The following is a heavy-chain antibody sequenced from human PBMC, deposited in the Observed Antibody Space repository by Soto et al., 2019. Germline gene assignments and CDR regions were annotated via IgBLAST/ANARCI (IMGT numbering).Heavy chain of an antibody. Sequence: QAQLVQSGAEEKKPGASVKVSCRASGYTFTSYAIHWVRQAPGQRLEWMGWINAGNGNTKYSQKFQGRVTITRDTSASTAYMGLSSLRSEDTAVYYCARGVPIFMDYWGQGTLVTVSS. D-gene: IGHD3-10*01. CDR3: ARGVPIFMDY. CDR1: GYTFTSYA. CDR2: INAGNGNT. V-gene: IGHV1-3*05. J-gene: IGHJ4*02.